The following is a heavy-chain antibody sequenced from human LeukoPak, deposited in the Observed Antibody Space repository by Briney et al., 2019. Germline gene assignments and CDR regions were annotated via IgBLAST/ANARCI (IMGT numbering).Heavy chain of an antibody. D-gene: IGHD3-9*01. J-gene: IGHJ4*02. CDR3: AKERLRYFDWLAYYFDS. Sequence: GGSLRLSCAASGFTFSSYGMHWVRQAPGKGLEWVAVISYDGSNKYYADSVRGRFTISRDNSKNTLYLQMNSLRAEDAAVYYCAKERLRYFDWLAYYFDSWGQGTLVTVSS. V-gene: IGHV3-30*18. CDR1: GFTFSSYG. CDR2: ISYDGSNK.